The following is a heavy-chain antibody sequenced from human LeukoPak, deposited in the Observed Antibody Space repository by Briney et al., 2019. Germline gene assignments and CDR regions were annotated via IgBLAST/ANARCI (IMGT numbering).Heavy chain of an antibody. D-gene: IGHD6-13*01. CDR1: GGSFSGYY. V-gene: IGHV4-59*12. CDR2: IYYSGST. CDR3: ASPAVGGQQLDYYYGMDG. J-gene: IGHJ6*02. Sequence: SETLSLTCAVFGGSFSGYYWSWIRQPPGKGLEWIGHIYYSGSTYYNPSLKSRVTISVDTSKNQFSLNLSSVTAADTAVYYCASPAVGGQQLDYYYGMDGWGQGTTVTVSS.